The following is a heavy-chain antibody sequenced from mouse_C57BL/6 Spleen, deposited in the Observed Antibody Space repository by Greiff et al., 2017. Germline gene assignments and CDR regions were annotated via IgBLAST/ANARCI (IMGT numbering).Heavy chain of an antibody. V-gene: IGHV7-3*01. CDR1: GFTFTDYY. CDR2: IRNKANGYTT. D-gene: IGHD2-3*01. CDR3: ARYRRWKDYYAMDY. Sequence: EVKLVESGGGLVQPGGSLSLSCAASGFTFTDYYMSWVRQPPGKALEWLGFIRNKANGYTTEYSASVKGRFTISRDNSQSILYLQMNALRAEDSATYYCARYRRWKDYYAMDYWGQGTSVTVSS. J-gene: IGHJ4*01.